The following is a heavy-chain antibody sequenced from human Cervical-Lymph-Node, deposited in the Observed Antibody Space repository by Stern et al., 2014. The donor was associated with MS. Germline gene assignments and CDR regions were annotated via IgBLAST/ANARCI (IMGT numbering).Heavy chain of an antibody. D-gene: IGHD1-14*01. CDR1: GGSISRGGYY. J-gene: IGHJ4*02. CDR2: IYYSGST. Sequence: QVQLQESGPGLVKPSQTLSLTCTVSGGSISRGGYYWSWIRQHPGKGLEGIGYIYYSGSTYYTPSLKSRVTISVDTSKNQFSLKLSSVTAADTAVYYCARWPDSRPGGGFDYWGQGTLVTVSS. CDR3: ARWPDSRPGGGFDY. V-gene: IGHV4-31*03.